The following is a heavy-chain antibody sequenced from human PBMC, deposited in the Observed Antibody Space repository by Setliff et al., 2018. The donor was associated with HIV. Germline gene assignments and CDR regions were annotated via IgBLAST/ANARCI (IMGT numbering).Heavy chain of an antibody. CDR2: INPSGGSP. CDR3: ARAPLAIVGATTIDY. V-gene: IGHV1-46*01. CDR1: GYTFTSYY. D-gene: IGHD1-26*01. Sequence: GASVKVSCKASGYTFTSYYMHWVRQAPGQGLEWMGIINPSGGSPSYAQKFQGRVTMTRDTSTSTVYMELSSLRSEDTAVYYCARAPLAIVGATTIDYWGQGTLVTVSS. J-gene: IGHJ4*02.